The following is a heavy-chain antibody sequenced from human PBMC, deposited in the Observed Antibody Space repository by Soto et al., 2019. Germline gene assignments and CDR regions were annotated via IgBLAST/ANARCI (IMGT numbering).Heavy chain of an antibody. CDR1: GFTFSSYG. CDR3: AKDQSGEGIDY. Sequence: GGSLRLSCAASGFTFSSYGMHWVRQAPGKRLEWVAVISYDGSNKYYADSVKGRFTISRDNSKNTLYLQMNSLRAEDTAVYYCAKDQSGEGIDYWGQGTLATVSS. V-gene: IGHV3-30*18. J-gene: IGHJ4*02. D-gene: IGHD4-17*01. CDR2: ISYDGSNK.